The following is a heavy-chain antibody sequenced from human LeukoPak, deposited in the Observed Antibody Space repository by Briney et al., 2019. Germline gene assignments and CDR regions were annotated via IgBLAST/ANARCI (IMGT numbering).Heavy chain of an antibody. Sequence: ASVKVSCKASGYTSTGYYMHWVRQAPGQGLEWMGWINPNSGNTKYAQKFQGRVIMTTDTSTSTAYMELRSLRSDDTAVYYCARGARNYYDSSSVDPWGQGTLVTVSS. V-gene: IGHV1-2*02. CDR3: ARGARNYYDSSSVDP. CDR2: INPNSGNT. J-gene: IGHJ5*02. D-gene: IGHD3-22*01. CDR1: GYTSTGYY.